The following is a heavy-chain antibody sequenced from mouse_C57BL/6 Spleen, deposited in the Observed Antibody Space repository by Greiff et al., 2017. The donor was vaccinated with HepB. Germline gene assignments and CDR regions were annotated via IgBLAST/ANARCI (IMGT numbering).Heavy chain of an antibody. CDR2: IYPRSGNT. V-gene: IGHV1-81*01. CDR1: GYTFTSYG. Sequence: QVQLQQSGAELARPGASVKLSCKASGYTFTSYGISWVKQRTGQGLEWIGEIYPRSGNTYYNEKFKGKATLTADKSSSTAYMELRSLTSEDSAVYFCGRGDYYGSSYRMDYWGQGTSVTVSS. CDR3: GRGDYYGSSYRMDY. J-gene: IGHJ4*01. D-gene: IGHD1-1*01.